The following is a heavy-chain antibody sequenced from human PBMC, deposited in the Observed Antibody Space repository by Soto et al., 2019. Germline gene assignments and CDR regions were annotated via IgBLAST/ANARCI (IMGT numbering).Heavy chain of an antibody. V-gene: IGHV4-59*01. CDR3: ARNYYGSGSYFWYYYYGMDV. J-gene: IGHJ6*02. CDR2: IYYSGST. Sequence: TSETLSLTCTVSGGSISSYYWSWIRQPPGKGLEWIGYIYYSGSTNYNPSLKSRVTISVDTSKNQFSLKLSSVTAADTAVYYCARNYYGSGSYFWYYYYGMDVWGQGTAVTVSS. D-gene: IGHD3-10*01. CDR1: GGSISSYY.